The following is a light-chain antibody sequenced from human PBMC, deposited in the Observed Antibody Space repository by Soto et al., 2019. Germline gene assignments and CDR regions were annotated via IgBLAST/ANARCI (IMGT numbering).Light chain of an antibody. CDR1: SSDVGSYDL. V-gene: IGLV2-23*01. Sequence: QSVLTQPASVSGSPGQSITIPCTGTSSDVGSYDLVSWYQQYPGKAPKLMIYEASERPSGVSYRFSGSKSANTASLTISGLQAEDEADYYCCSYAGDSTYVFGTGTKVTVL. J-gene: IGLJ1*01. CDR2: EAS. CDR3: CSYAGDSTYV.